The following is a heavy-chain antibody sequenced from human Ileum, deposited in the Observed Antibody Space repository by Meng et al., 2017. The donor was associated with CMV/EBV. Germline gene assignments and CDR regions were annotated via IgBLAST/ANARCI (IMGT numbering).Heavy chain of an antibody. CDR3: VKERIELWYFDY. Sequence: GESLKISCAVSGFSFGAYAMSWVRQAPGRGLEWIAAISGPGFTTRYADSVKGRFIISKDKPGNTLFLQMNNMRAEDTAIYYCVKERIELWYFDYWGQGTEVTVSS. J-gene: IGHJ4*02. CDR1: GFSFGAYA. D-gene: IGHD2-21*01. CDR2: ISGPGFTT. V-gene: IGHV3-23*01.